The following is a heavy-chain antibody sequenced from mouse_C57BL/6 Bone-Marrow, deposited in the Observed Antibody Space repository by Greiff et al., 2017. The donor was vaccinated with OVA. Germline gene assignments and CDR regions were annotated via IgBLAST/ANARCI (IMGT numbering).Heavy chain of an antibody. J-gene: IGHJ3*01. V-gene: IGHV1-54*01. CDR2: INPGSGGT. Sequence: QVQLQQSGAELVRPGTSVKVSCKASGYAFTNYLIEWVKQRPGQGLEWIGVINPGSGGTNYNEKFKGKATLTADKSSSTAYMELRSLTSEDSAVYFCARGAGSSYLAWFAYWGQGTLVTVSA. CDR1: GYAFTNYL. D-gene: IGHD1-1*01. CDR3: ARGAGSSYLAWFAY.